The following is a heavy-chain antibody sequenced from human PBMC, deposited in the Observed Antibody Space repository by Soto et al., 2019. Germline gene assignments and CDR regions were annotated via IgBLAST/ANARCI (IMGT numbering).Heavy chain of an antibody. J-gene: IGHJ5*02. CDR3: ARGIPWEGWFDP. D-gene: IGHD1-26*01. CDR1: GDTVANNSGA. V-gene: IGHV6-1*01. Sequence: SQSLSLTCGISGDTVANNSGAWHWIRQSPARGLEWLGRTYYRSKWYNDYAVSMKGRLIINADTSKNQVSLQLNSVTPEDTAIYYCARGIPWEGWFDPWGQGPLVTVSS. CDR2: TYYRSKWYN.